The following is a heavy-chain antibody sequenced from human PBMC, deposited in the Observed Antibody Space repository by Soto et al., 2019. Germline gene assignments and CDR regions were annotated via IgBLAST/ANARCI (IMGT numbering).Heavy chain of an antibody. CDR1: GVNFSSYS. CDR3: ARDLHDYVSFRFDP. V-gene: IGHV3-21*01. CDR2: ISRSGSYI. D-gene: IGHD3-16*01. Sequence: GGSLRLSCAASGVNFSSYSMNWVRQAPGKGLEWVSSISRSGSYIYYADSVKGRFTISRDNAKNSLYLQMNSLRAEDTAVYYCARDLHDYVSFRFDPWGQGTLVTVSS. J-gene: IGHJ5*02.